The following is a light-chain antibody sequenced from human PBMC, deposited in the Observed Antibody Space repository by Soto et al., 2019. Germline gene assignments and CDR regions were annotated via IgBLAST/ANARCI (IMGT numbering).Light chain of an antibody. CDR3: QQYDSSPLT. Sequence: EIVLTQSPDTLSLSPGERATLSCRASQSVSSALLAWYQQKPGQAPRLLIYRASPRATGIPDRFTGSGSGTDCTLTISRLEPEDFAVYYCQQYDSSPLTFGGGTKVEIK. CDR1: QSVSSAL. V-gene: IGKV3-20*01. J-gene: IGKJ4*01. CDR2: RAS.